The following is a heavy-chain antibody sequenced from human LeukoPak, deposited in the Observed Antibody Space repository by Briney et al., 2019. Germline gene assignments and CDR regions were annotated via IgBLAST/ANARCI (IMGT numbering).Heavy chain of an antibody. J-gene: IGHJ4*02. CDR1: GFIFSDYY. CDR2: ISTSGNTI. Sequence: GGSLRLSCAASGFIFSDYYMSWIRQAPGKGLGWVSYISTSGNTIYYADSVRGRFTISRDNAENSLFLQMNSLGAEDTAVYYCARKRPITGYVIDYWGQGTLVTVSS. V-gene: IGHV3-11*01. D-gene: IGHD5-12*01. CDR3: ARKRPITGYVIDY.